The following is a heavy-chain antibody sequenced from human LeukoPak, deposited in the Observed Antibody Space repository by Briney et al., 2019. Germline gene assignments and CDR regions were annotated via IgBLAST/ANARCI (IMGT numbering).Heavy chain of an antibody. CDR1: GGTFSRNA. V-gene: IGHV1-46*01. Sequence: ASVKVSCKASGGTFSRNAISWVRQAPGQGLEWMGMIYPRDGSTSYAQKFQGRVTVTRDTSTSTVHMELSGLRSEDTAVYYCARDQEGFDYWGQGTLVTVSS. J-gene: IGHJ4*02. CDR2: IYPRDGST. CDR3: ARDQEGFDY.